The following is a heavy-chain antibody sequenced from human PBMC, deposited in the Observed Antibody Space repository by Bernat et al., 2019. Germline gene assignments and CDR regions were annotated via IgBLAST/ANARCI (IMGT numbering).Heavy chain of an antibody. Sequence: EVQLVESGGGLVQPGGSLRLSCAASGFTFSSYAMNWVRQAPGKGLEWVSYISSSGSTIYYADSVKGRFTISRDNATNSLYLQMNSLRAEDTAVYYCARRRIGSPLYSWFDPWGQGTLVTVSS. V-gene: IGHV3-48*03. CDR1: GFTFSSYA. D-gene: IGHD1-26*01. CDR2: ISSSGSTI. CDR3: ARRRIGSPLYSWFDP. J-gene: IGHJ5*02.